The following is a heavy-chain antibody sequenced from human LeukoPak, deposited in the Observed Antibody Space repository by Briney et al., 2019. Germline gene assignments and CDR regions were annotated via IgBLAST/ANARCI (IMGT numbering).Heavy chain of an antibody. Sequence: GGSLRLSCSASGFTFSSYAMHWVRQAPGKGLEYVSGISSNGGSTYYADSVKGRFTISRDNSKNTLYLQMGSLRAEDMAVYYCARLDYPFDYWGQGTLVTVSS. CDR2: ISSNGGST. J-gene: IGHJ4*02. V-gene: IGHV3-64*02. CDR3: ARLDYPFDY. CDR1: GFTFSSYA. D-gene: IGHD3/OR15-3a*01.